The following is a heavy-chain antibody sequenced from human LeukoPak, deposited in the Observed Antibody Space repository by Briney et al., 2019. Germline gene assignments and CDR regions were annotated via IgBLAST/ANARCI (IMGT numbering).Heavy chain of an antibody. CDR2: FDPEDGET. J-gene: IGHJ3*02. Sequence: ASVKVSCKVFGYTLTELSMHWVRQAPGKGLEWMGGFDPEDGETIYAQKFQGRVTMTEDTSTDTAYMELSSLRSEDTAVYYCATDGRGSSGWYTDAFDIWGQGTMVTVSS. CDR1: GYTLTELS. CDR3: ATDGRGSSGWYTDAFDI. D-gene: IGHD6-19*01. V-gene: IGHV1-24*01.